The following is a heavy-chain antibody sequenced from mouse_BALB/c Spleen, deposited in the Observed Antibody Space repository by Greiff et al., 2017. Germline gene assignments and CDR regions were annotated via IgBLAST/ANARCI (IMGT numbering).Heavy chain of an antibody. J-gene: IGHJ3*01. CDR1: GYSFTGYY. V-gene: IGHV1-26*01. CDR2: VNPNNGGT. CDR3: ARSDYGNYALFAY. D-gene: IGHD2-1*01. Sequence: VQLQQSGPDLVKPGASVKISCKASGYSFTGYYMHWVKQSHGKSLEWIGRVNPNNGGTSYNQKFKGKAILTVDKSSSTAYMELRSLTSEDSAVYDGARSDYGNYALFAYWGQGTLVTVSA.